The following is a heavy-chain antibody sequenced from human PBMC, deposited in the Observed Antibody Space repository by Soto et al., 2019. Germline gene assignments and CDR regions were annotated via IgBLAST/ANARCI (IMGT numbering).Heavy chain of an antibody. V-gene: IGHV1-18*01. D-gene: IGHD2-8*01. J-gene: IGHJ5*02. CDR2: ISAYNGIT. Sequence: ASVKVSCKASGYTFTSYGISWVRQAPGQGLEWMGWISAYNGITNYAQKLQGRVTMTTDTSTSTAYMELRSLRSDDTAVYYCARGTYGPSQGWFDPWGQGTLVTVSS. CDR1: GYTFTSYG. CDR3: ARGTYGPSQGWFDP.